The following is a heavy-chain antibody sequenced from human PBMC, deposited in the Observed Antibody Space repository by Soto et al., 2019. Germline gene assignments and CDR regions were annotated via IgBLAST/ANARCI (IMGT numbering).Heavy chain of an antibody. CDR2: INAGNGNT. Sequence: ASVKVSCKASGYTFTSYAMHWVRQAPGQRLEWMGWINAGNGNTKYSQKFQGRVTITRDTSASTAYMELSSLRSEDTAVYYCARGYCISTSCYNFDYWGQGTLVTVSS. V-gene: IGHV1-3*01. J-gene: IGHJ4*02. D-gene: IGHD2-2*02. CDR1: GYTFTSYA. CDR3: ARGYCISTSCYNFDY.